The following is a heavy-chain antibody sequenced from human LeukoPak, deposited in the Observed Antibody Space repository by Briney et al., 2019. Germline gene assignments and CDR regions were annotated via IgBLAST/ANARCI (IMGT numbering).Heavy chain of an antibody. D-gene: IGHD2-2*01. CDR3: ARDEGGQLNYFDY. V-gene: IGHV1-2*04. CDR2: INPNSGGT. Sequence: GASVKVSCKASGYTFTGYYMHWVRQAPGQGLEWMGWINPNSGGTNYAQKFQGWVTMTRDTSISTAYMELSRLRSDDTAVYYCARDEGGQLNYFDYWGQGTLVTVSS. J-gene: IGHJ4*02. CDR1: GYTFTGYY.